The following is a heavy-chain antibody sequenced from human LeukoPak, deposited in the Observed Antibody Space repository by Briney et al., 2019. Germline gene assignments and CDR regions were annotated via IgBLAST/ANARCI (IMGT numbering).Heavy chain of an antibody. J-gene: IGHJ5*02. CDR2: IYYSGST. D-gene: IGHD6-13*01. V-gene: IGHV4-59*02. CDR1: GGSVSSYY. CDR3: ARDVYSSSSNWFDP. Sequence: PSETLTLTCTVSGGSVSSYYWSWIRQPPGKGLEWIGYIYYSGSTNYNPSLKSRVTISVDTSKNQFSLKLSSVTAADTAVYCCARDVYSSSSNWFDPWGQGTLVTVSS.